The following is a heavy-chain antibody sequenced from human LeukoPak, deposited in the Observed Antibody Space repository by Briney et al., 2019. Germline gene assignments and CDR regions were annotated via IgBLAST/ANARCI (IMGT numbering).Heavy chain of an antibody. D-gene: IGHD3-22*01. CDR3: ASTGDYYDSSGYLFDY. Sequence: SETLSLTCTVSGGSISSYYWSWIRQPPGKGLEWIGYIYYSGSTNYNPSLKSRVTISVDTSKNQFSLKLSSVTAADTAVYYCASTGDYYDSSGYLFDYWGQGTLVTVSS. CDR2: IYYSGST. V-gene: IGHV4-59*01. CDR1: GGSISSYY. J-gene: IGHJ4*02.